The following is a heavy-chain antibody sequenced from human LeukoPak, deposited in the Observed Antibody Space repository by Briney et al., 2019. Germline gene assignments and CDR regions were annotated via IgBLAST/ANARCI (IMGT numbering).Heavy chain of an antibody. J-gene: IGHJ4*02. CDR2: IYTSGST. CDR3: ARELLGFCSGSSCSAYDY. V-gene: IGHV4-4*07. D-gene: IGHD2-15*01. Sequence: SETLSLTCTVSGGSISSYYWSWIRQPAGKGLEWIGRIYTSGSTNYNPSLKSRVTMSVDTSKNQFSLKLISVTAADTAVYYCARELLGFCSGSSCSAYDYWGQGTLVTVSS. CDR1: GGSISSYY.